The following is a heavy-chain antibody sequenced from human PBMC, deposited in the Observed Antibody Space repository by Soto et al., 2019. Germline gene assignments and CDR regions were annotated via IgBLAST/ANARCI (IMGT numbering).Heavy chain of an antibody. CDR1: GYTFTSYG. J-gene: IGHJ6*02. CDR2: ISAYNGNT. CDR3: ARDPPPGYCSGGSCYLFSYYYANCIDL. D-gene: IGHD2-15*01. V-gene: IGHV1-18*04. Sequence: QVQLVQSGAEVKKPGALVKVSCKASGYTFTSYGVSWVRQAPGQGLEWMGWISAYNGNTNYAQKLQGRVTKTTDTATSTADMELRSLRADDTAVYCGARDPPPGYCSGGSCYLFSYYYANCIDLWGQGTTVTVSS.